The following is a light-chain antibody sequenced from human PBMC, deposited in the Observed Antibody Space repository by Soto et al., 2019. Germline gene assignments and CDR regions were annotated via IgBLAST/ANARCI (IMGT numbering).Light chain of an antibody. CDR2: AVT. CDR1: SSDVGFYNF. Sequence: QSVLTQPPSASGSPGQSLTISCTGTSSDVGFYNFVSCYQQRPGKAPKLVIYAVTKRPSGVPDRFPGSKSGSTASLTVSGLQADDEADYYCASYAGTKLFVFGSGTKVTVL. J-gene: IGLJ1*01. V-gene: IGLV2-8*01. CDR3: ASYAGTKLFV.